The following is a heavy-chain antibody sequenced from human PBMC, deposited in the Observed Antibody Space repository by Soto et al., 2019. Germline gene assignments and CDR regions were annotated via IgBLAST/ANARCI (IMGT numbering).Heavy chain of an antibody. V-gene: IGHV3-23*01. Sequence: GGSLRLSCATSGFTFSNYAMNWVRQAPGKGLEWVSTITGSGISTYYADSVKGRFTISRDNSKNTLYLQMNSLRAEDTAVYYCANADCSSTSCSGFYGMDVWGQGTTVTVSS. D-gene: IGHD2-2*01. CDR2: ITGSGIST. CDR3: ANADCSSTSCSGFYGMDV. CDR1: GFTFSNYA. J-gene: IGHJ6*02.